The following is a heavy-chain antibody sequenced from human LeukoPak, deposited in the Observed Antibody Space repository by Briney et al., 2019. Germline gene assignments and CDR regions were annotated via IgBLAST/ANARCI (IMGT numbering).Heavy chain of an antibody. Sequence: PGGSLRLSCAASGFTVSSNYMSWVRQAPGKGLEWVSVIYSGGSTYYADSAKGRFTISRDNSKNTLYLQMNSLRAEDTAVYYCARVREDITIFGVAYYYYYYMDVWGKGTTVTVSS. CDR1: GFTVSSNY. CDR2: IYSGGST. V-gene: IGHV3-53*01. CDR3: ARVREDITIFGVAYYYYYYMDV. J-gene: IGHJ6*03. D-gene: IGHD3-3*01.